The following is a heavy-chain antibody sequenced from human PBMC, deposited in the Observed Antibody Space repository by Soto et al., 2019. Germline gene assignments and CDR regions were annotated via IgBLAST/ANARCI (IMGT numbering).Heavy chain of an antibody. V-gene: IGHV4-39*01. CDR2: IYYSGST. Sequence: QLQLQESGPGLVKPSETLSLTCTVSGGSISSSTYYWGWIRQPPGKGLEWIGSIYYSGSTYYNPSLKSRVTISVDTSKHPFSLKLSSVTAADTAVYYCARQGANCSGATCYLAYWGQGTLVTVSS. J-gene: IGHJ4*02. D-gene: IGHD2-15*01. CDR3: ARQGANCSGATCYLAY. CDR1: GGSISSSTYY.